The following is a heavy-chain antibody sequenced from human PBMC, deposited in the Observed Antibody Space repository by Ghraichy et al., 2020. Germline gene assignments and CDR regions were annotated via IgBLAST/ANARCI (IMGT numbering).Heavy chain of an antibody. Sequence: GGSLRLSCAASGFSFEDFAMHWVRQAPGKGLEWVSLISWNGGTTDYADSVKGRFTISRDNSKDSLYLQMNSLKPEDTALYYCAKGGGDYWGQGTLVTVSS. CDR2: ISWNGGTT. J-gene: IGHJ4*02. V-gene: IGHV3-43D*03. CDR3: AKGGGDY. D-gene: IGHD1-26*01. CDR1: GFSFEDFA.